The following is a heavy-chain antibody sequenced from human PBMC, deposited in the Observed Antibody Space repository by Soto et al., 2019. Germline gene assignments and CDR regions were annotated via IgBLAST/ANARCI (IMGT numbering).Heavy chain of an antibody. CDR3: ARSPQRYYYYGMDV. D-gene: IGHD6-25*01. Sequence: PVGSLRVSCAASGFTFSDYYMSWIRQAPGKGLEWVSYISSSGSTIYYADSVKGRFTISRDNAKNSLYLQMDSLRAEDTAVYYCARSPQRYYYYGMDVWGQGTTVTVSS. CDR2: ISSSGSTI. J-gene: IGHJ6*02. CDR1: GFTFSDYY. V-gene: IGHV3-11*01.